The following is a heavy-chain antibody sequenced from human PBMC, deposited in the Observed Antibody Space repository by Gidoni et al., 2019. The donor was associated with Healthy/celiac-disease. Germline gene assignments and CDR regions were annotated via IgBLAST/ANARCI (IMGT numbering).Heavy chain of an antibody. D-gene: IGHD4-17*01. V-gene: IGHV1-3*01. CDR3: ARGTTVPFEY. J-gene: IGHJ4*02. Sequence: QVQPVQSGAEVTKPGASVKVSCKASGYTFTSYAMHWVRQAPGQRLEWMGWINAGHGNTKYSQKFQGRVTITRDTSASTAYMELSSLRSEDTAVYYCARGTTVPFEYWGQGTLVTVSS. CDR1: GYTFTSYA. CDR2: INAGHGNT.